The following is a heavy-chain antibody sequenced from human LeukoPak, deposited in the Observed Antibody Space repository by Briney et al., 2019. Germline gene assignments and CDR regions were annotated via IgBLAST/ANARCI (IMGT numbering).Heavy chain of an antibody. J-gene: IGHJ4*02. CDR1: GFTFSSYS. CDR2: ISSSSSYI. Sequence: GGSLRLSCAASGFTFSSYSMNWVRQAPGKGLGWVSSISSSSSYIYYADSVKGRFTISRDNSKNSLYLQMNSLRAEDTAVYYCARAPEYSSGWYYFDYWGQGTLVTVSS. D-gene: IGHD6-19*01. CDR3: ARAPEYSSGWYYFDY. V-gene: IGHV3-21*01.